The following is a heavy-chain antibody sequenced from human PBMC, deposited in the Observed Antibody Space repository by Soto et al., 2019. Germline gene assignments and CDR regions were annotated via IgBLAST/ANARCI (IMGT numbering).Heavy chain of an antibody. CDR1: GVSIRSGVSY. CDR2: IYYSGNT. Sequence: SDTRSLTCTLSGVSIRSGVSYWSWGSQNPRKCLEWFGNIYYSGNTYYNPSLKSRLTISVDTSKNQFSLNLSSVTAADTAVYYCARDRKDWKCGWFRRCKGDAFDIWGQGTMV. V-gene: IGHV4-31*03. D-gene: IGHD6-19*01. J-gene: IGHJ3*02. CDR3: ARDRKDWKCGWFRRCKGDAFDI.